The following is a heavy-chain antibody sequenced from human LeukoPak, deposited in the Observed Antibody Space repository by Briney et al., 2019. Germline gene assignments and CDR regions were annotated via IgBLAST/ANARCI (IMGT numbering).Heavy chain of an antibody. CDR3: ARERGFDSSGYLNLFEH. J-gene: IGHJ5*02. CDR2: LYYSGST. V-gene: IGHV4-59*01. D-gene: IGHD3-22*01. CDR1: GGSITGNS. Sequence: PSETLSLTCAVSGGSITGNSWTWVRQAPGKGLEWIGHLYYSGSTYYNPSLESRVTISVDTSKNQLSLKLSSVTAADTAVYYCARERGFDSSGYLNLFEHWGQGTLVTVSS.